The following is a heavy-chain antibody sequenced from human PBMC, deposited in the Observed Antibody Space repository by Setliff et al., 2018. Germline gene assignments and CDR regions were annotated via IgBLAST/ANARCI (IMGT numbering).Heavy chain of an antibody. CDR3: AKVKKPLIRGSGFDY. CDR2: LGYDGTNE. CDR1: ALTFSSYW. D-gene: IGHD2-8*01. Sequence: PGESLKISCAASALTFSSYWMNWVRQAPGKGLEWVAALGYDGTNEYYADSVKGRFTISRDNSENTLFLQMTSLRPEDTGIYYCAKVKKPLIRGSGFDYWGRGTLVTVSS. V-gene: IGHV3-30*02. J-gene: IGHJ4*02.